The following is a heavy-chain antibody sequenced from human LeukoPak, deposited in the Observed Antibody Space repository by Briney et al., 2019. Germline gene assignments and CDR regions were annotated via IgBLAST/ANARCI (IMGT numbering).Heavy chain of an antibody. CDR3: ARHTHYYYGSGSYGHAFDI. CDR1: GGSISSYY. Sequence: SETLSLTCTVSGGSISSYYWSWIRQPPGKGLEWIGSIYHSGSTYYNPSLKSRVTISVDTSKNQFSLKLSSVTAADTAVYYCARHTHYYYGSGSYGHAFDIWGQGTMVTVSS. CDR2: IYHSGST. D-gene: IGHD3-10*01. V-gene: IGHV4-59*04. J-gene: IGHJ3*02.